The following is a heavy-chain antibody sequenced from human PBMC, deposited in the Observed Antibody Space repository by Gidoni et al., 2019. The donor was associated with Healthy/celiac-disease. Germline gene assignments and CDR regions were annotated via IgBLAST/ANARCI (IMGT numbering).Heavy chain of an antibody. CDR2: IRSKATSYAT. V-gene: IGHV3-73*01. J-gene: IGHJ4*02. D-gene: IGHD3-22*01. CDR1: GFTFSGSA. CDR3: TREYYYDSSGYYRPFDY. Sequence: SCAASGFTFSGSARHWVRQASGNGLEWVGRIRSKATSYATAYAASVKGRFTISRDDSKNTAYLQMNSLKTEDTAVYYCTREYYYDSSGYYRPFDYWGQGTLVTVSS.